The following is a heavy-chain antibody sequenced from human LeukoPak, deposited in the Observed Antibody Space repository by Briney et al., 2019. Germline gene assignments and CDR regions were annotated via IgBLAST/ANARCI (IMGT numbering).Heavy chain of an antibody. CDR2: IKQDGSVK. V-gene: IGHV3-7*01. D-gene: IGHD4-23*01. CDR1: GFTFSTCW. J-gene: IGHJ4*02. CDR3: ASGGGLLAPY. Sequence: GGSLRLSCAGSGFTFSTCWMTWVRQAPGKGLEWVSNIKQDGSVKNYVDSVKGRFTISRDNAKNSLYLQMNSLRGEDTAMYYCASGGGLLAPYWGEGTPVTVSS.